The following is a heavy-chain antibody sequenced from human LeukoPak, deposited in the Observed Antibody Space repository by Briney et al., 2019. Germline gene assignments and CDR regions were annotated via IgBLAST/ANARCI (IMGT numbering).Heavy chain of an antibody. CDR2: ISGSGGST. D-gene: IGHD3-22*01. CDR3: AKIFHSDGYYLGEHLFDA. Sequence: GGSLTLSCAASGFTFNNYAMSWAPQAPGKGPEWLSAISGSGGSTTDADSVKGRFTTSRDNSKSTLYLQMNSLRAEDTAIYYCAKIFHSDGYYLGEHLFDAWGQGTLVTVSS. V-gene: IGHV3-23*01. CDR1: GFTFNNYA. J-gene: IGHJ5*02.